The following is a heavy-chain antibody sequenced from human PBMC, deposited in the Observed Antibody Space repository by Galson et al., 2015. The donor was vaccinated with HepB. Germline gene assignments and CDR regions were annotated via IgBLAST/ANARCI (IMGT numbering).Heavy chain of an antibody. Sequence: SVKVSCKASGYTFTTYGISWVRQAPGQGLEWMGWIGAYNGNTNYAQKLQGRVTVTTDTSTSTAYMELRSLRSDDTAVYYCARDIYTSGWSSPTNWGQGTLVTVSS. V-gene: IGHV1-18*04. CDR2: IGAYNGNT. J-gene: IGHJ4*02. CDR1: GYTFTTYG. CDR3: ARDIYTSGWSSPTN. D-gene: IGHD6-19*01.